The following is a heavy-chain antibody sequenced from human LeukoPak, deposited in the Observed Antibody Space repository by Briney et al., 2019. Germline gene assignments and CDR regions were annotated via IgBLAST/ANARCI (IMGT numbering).Heavy chain of an antibody. J-gene: IGHJ4*02. V-gene: IGHV3-74*01. CDR1: GFSFSTCW. CDR2: INSDGSST. CDR3: ARDWAGVDWSDFDF. Sequence: GGSLRLSCAASGFSFSTCWMHWVRQAPGKGLEWVSRINSDGSSTNYADSVKGRFTISSDNAKNTLYLQMNSLRAEDTAVYYCARDWAGVDWSDFDFWGQGTLVTVSS. D-gene: IGHD3-3*01.